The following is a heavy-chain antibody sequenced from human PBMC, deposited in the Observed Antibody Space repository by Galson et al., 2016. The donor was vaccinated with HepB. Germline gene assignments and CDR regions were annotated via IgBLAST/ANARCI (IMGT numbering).Heavy chain of an antibody. CDR2: IFHSGNT. J-gene: IGHJ4*02. CDR3: ATSNSRSGSDWRITDY. CDR1: VDSISTSNW. Sequence: SETLSLTCGVSVDSISTSNWWSWVRQPPGKGLQWIGEIFHSGNTNYNPSLKSRVTISVDKSKNQFSLKVSSVTAEDTAVYYCATSNSRSGSDWRITDYWGQGTLVTVSS. V-gene: IGHV4-4*02. D-gene: IGHD5-12*01.